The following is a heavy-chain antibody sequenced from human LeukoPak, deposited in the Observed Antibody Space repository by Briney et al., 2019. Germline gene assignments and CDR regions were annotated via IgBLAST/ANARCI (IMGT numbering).Heavy chain of an antibody. CDR1: GYSFTNYY. Sequence: ASVKVSCKAFGYSFTNYYMHWVRQAPGQGLEWMGIINPSGGTTSYTQKFQGRVTMTRDTSTSTVYMELSSLRSEDTAVYYCARARQLPFDYWGQGTLVTVSS. V-gene: IGHV1-46*01. CDR3: ARARQLPFDY. J-gene: IGHJ4*02. D-gene: IGHD1-26*01. CDR2: INPSGGTT.